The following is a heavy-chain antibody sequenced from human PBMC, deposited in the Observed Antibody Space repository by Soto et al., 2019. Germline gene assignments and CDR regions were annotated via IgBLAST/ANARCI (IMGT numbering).Heavy chain of an antibody. J-gene: IGHJ6*02. Sequence: QVQLQQWGAGLLTPSETLSLACAVYGGSFSDYFWTWIRQPPGKGLEWIGEVYHTGSTHYSPSLKSRVAISVDKSKSQFSLRLSSITAADTAVYYCARQTVSVAGKYFLYHAGVDVWGPGTTVTVSS. CDR1: GGSFSDYF. CDR2: VYHTGST. D-gene: IGHD6-19*01. V-gene: IGHV4-34*01. CDR3: ARQTVSVAGKYFLYHAGVDV.